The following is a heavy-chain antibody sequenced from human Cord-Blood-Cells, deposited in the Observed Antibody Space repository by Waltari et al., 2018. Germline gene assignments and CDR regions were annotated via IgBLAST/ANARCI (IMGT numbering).Heavy chain of an antibody. CDR2: IKQDGSEK. CDR1: GSSCSRYW. V-gene: IGHV3-7*01. D-gene: IGHD6-6*01. J-gene: IGHJ4*02. Sequence: EVKLVESGGDVVQPGGSLSLACAGSGSSCSRYWMSWVRQAPGKGLEWVANIKQDGSEKYYVDSVKGRFTISRDNAKNSLYLQMNSLRAEDTAVYYCARNTGQLVHYWGQGTLVTVSS. CDR3: ARNTGQLVHY.